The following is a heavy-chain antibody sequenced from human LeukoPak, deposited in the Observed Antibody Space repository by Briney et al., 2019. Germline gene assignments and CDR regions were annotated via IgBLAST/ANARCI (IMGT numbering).Heavy chain of an antibody. CDR2: ISYDGSNK. CDR1: GFTFSSYG. CDR3: ARAYYFDTTGHDSDALDI. V-gene: IGHV3-30*03. D-gene: IGHD3-22*01. J-gene: IGHJ3*02. Sequence: QPGGSLRLSCAASGFTFSSYGMHWVRQAPGKGLEWVAVISYDGSNKYYADSVKGRFTISRDNAKNTLFLQMNSLRAEDTAVYYCARAYYFDTTGHDSDALDIWGRGTMVTVSS.